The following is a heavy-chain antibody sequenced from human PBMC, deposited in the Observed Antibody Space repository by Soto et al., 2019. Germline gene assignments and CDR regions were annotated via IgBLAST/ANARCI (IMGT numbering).Heavy chain of an antibody. J-gene: IGHJ4*02. D-gene: IGHD2-21*01. CDR1: GYTCTSHY. CDR2: INPSGGDT. V-gene: IGHV1-46*01. Sequence: ASVKVSCKASGYTCTSHYIHGVGRGPGQGLEWVGIINPSGGDTTYAQQFQGRVTMTRDTSTRTVYMELSSLRSEDTAVYYCARGGCGGECSFDYWGQGTLVTVSS. CDR3: ARGGCGGECSFDY.